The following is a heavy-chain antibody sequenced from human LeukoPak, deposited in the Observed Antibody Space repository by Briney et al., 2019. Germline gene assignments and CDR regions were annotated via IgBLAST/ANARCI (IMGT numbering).Heavy chain of an antibody. CDR3: ARDREGLVRAPYAFGI. V-gene: IGHV3-23*01. J-gene: IGHJ3*02. D-gene: IGHD3-10*01. Sequence: GGSLRLSCDASGVTFSSYVMNWVRQAQGQGTEWVSGIRGRGGGTYYAESVNGRFAISRDNSKNTLDLQRNSRRAEDTAVYYCARDREGLVRAPYAFGIWGQGTMVTVSS. CDR2: IRGRGGGT. CDR1: GVTFSSYV.